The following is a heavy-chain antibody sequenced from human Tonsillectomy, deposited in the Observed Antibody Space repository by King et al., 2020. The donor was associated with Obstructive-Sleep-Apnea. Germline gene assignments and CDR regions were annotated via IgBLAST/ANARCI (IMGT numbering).Heavy chain of an antibody. Sequence: VQLQESGPGLVKPSENLSLTCTVSGGSISRSSYYWGWIRQPPEKRLEWIGSIYYSGSTYYNPSLKSRVTISVDTSKNQFSLKLSSVTAADTAVYFCASVQAGYYFDSWGQGTLVTVSS. V-gene: IGHV4-39*07. D-gene: IGHD1-1*01. J-gene: IGHJ4*02. CDR2: IYYSGST. CDR1: GGSISRSSYY. CDR3: ASVQAGYYFDS.